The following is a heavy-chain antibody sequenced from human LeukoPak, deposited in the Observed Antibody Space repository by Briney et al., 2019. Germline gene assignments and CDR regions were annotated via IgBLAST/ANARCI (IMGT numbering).Heavy chain of an antibody. CDR2: ISGSGGST. V-gene: IGHV3-23*01. D-gene: IGHD3-22*01. J-gene: IGHJ4*02. CDR3: AKDLDSSGYYYFDY. Sequence: GGSLRLSCAASGSTFSSYGMSWVRQAPGKGLEWVSAISGSGGSTYYADSVKGRFTISRDNSKNTLYLQMNSLRAEDTAVYYCAKDLDSSGYYYFDYWGQGTLVTVSS. CDR1: GSTFSSYG.